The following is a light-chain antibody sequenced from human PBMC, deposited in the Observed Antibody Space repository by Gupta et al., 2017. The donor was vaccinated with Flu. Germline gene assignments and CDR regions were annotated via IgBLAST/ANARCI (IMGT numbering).Light chain of an antibody. CDR1: QGISSY. CDR2: AAS. Sequence: AIRMTQSPSSFSASTGDRVTITCRASQGISSYLAWYQQKPGKAPKLLIYAASTLQSGVPSRFSGSGYGTDFTLTISCLQSEDFANYYCQQEDSYPHAFGGGTEVEIK. CDR3: QQEDSYPHA. V-gene: IGKV1-8*01. J-gene: IGKJ4*01.